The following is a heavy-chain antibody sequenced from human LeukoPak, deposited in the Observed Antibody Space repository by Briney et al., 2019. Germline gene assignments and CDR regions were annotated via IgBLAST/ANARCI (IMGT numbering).Heavy chain of an antibody. CDR1: GFTFDDYS. CDR2: ITWDGGST. CDR3: ARERGRVIVY. J-gene: IGHJ4*02. Sequence: PGGSLRLSCAASGFTFDDYSMHWVRQVPGKGLQWVSLITWDGGSTFYADSVKGRFTISRDNSKKSLSLQMYGLTAEDTALYHCARERGRVIVYWGQGTLVTVSS. D-gene: IGHD1-26*01. V-gene: IGHV3-43*01.